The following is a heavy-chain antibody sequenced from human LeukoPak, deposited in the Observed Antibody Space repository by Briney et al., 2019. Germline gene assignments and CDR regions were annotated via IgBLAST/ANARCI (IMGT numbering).Heavy chain of an antibody. CDR1: GGSFSGYY. J-gene: IGHJ5*02. CDR3: ARRADIVVVPAAQNGRNWFDP. Sequence: SETLSLTCAVYGGSFSGYYWSWIRQPPGKGLEWIGEINHSGSTNYNPSLKSRVTISVDTSKNQFFLKLSSVTAADTAVYYCARRADIVVVPAAQNGRNWFDPWGQGTLVTVSS. CDR2: INHSGST. D-gene: IGHD2-2*01. V-gene: IGHV4-34*01.